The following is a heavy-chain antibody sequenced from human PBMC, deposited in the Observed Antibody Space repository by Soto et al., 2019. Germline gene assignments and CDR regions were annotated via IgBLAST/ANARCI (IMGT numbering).Heavy chain of an antibody. CDR3: ARSRNGAVPDSINF. V-gene: IGHV3-30-3*01. D-gene: IGHD2-8*01. CDR1: GFTFSRYA. Sequence: GGSLRLSCAASGFTFSRYAMHWVRQAPGEGLEWVAVISRDGSSKYYEDSVKGRFTVSRDNSNNTLYLSMTSLRPDDTAVFYCARSRNGAVPDSINFWGQGTLVTVSS. CDR2: ISRDGSSK. J-gene: IGHJ4*02.